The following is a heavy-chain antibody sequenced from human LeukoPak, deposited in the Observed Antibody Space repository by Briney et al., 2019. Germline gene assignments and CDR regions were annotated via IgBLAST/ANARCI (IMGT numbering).Heavy chain of an antibody. CDR2: IYHSGST. J-gene: IGHJ5*02. CDR1: GGSIISYY. V-gene: IGHV4-59*01. Sequence: SETLSLTCTVSGGSIISYYWSWIRQPPGKGLEWIGYIYHSGSTNYNPSLKSRVTISVDTSKNQFSLKLSSVTAADTAVYYCARASPFGEDDWFDPWGQGSLVTVSS. CDR3: ARASPFGEDDWFDP. D-gene: IGHD3-10*01.